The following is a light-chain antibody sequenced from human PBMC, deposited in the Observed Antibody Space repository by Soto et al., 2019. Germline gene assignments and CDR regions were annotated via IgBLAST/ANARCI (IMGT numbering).Light chain of an antibody. CDR2: GVT. V-gene: IGLV2-14*01. J-gene: IGLJ1*01. CDR1: SSDVGGYNY. Sequence: QSALTQPASVSGSPGQSITISCTGTSSDVGGYNYVSWYQQPPGKAPKLMIYGVTNRPSGVSNRFSGSQSGNTASLTISGLQGEDEADYYCSAYTSSSTLEVFGAATKLTVL. CDR3: SAYTSSSTLEV.